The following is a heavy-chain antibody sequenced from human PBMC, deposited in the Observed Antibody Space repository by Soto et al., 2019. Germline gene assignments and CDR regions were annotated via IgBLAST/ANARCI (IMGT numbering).Heavy chain of an antibody. V-gene: IGHV3-11*06. D-gene: IGHD6-19*01. CDR3: ARDLSPRGWSFDY. Sequence: QVQLVESGGGLVKSGGSLRLSCAASGFTFSDYYMSWIRQAPGKGLEWVSYISSSSSYTNYADSVKGRFTISRDNAKNSLYLQMNSLRAEDTAVYYCARDLSPRGWSFDYWGQGTLVTVSS. CDR2: ISSSSSYT. CDR1: GFTFSDYY. J-gene: IGHJ4*02.